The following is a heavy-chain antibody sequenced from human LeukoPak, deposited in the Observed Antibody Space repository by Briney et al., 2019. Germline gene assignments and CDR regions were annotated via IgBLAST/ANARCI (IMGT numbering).Heavy chain of an antibody. Sequence: ASVKVSCKASGYTFTGYYMHWVRQAPGQGLEWMGWINPNSGNTGYAQKFQGRVTMTGDASVSTAYMELSSLRSEDTAVYYCARGLPDTSSSFIVYFYYYMDVWGKGTTVTVSS. CDR2: INPNSGNT. CDR3: ARGLPDTSSSFIVYFYYYMDV. V-gene: IGHV1-8*02. CDR1: GYTFTGYY. J-gene: IGHJ6*03. D-gene: IGHD6-6*01.